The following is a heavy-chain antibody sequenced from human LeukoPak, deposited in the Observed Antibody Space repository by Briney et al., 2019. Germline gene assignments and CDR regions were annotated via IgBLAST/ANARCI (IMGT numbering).Heavy chain of an antibody. CDR2: IYSSRST. J-gene: IGHJ6*02. Sequence: PQSLSLTCTVSGGSVSSGSYYWSWIRQPPGKGLEWFGYIYSSRSTNNNPSLKSRVTISVDTSKNQCSLKLSSVTAADTVMYYCARDKLVGYYYGMDVWGQGTMVTVSS. D-gene: IGHD2-2*01. CDR3: ARDKLVGYYYGMDV. V-gene: IGHV4-61*01. CDR1: GGSVSSGSYY.